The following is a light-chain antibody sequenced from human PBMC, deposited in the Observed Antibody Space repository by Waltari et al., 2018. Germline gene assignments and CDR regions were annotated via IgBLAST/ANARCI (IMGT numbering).Light chain of an antibody. J-gene: IGKJ1*01. V-gene: IGKV1-5*03. CDR2: KAS. CDR1: QSVNSW. Sequence: DIQMTQSPSTLSASVGDRVAITCRASQSVNSWLAWYQQKPGKAPKFLIYKASILESGVPSRFSGSGSGTEFTLTISNLQPDDFATDYCQQYNRYSTFGQGTKVELK. CDR3: QQYNRYST.